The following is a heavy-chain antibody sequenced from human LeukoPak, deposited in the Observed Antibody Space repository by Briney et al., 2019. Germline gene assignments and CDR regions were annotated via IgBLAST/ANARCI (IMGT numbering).Heavy chain of an antibody. Sequence: ASVKLSCNASGFTFTAYYMHWVRQARGQGLEWMGWINPNSGGTNYAQKLQGRVTMTTDTSTSTAYMELRSLRSDDTAVYYCARAALRYFDWLPGGNWFDPWGQGALVTVSS. V-gene: IGHV1-2*02. CDR2: INPNSGGT. CDR1: GFTFTAYY. J-gene: IGHJ5*02. D-gene: IGHD3-9*01. CDR3: ARAALRYFDWLPGGNWFDP.